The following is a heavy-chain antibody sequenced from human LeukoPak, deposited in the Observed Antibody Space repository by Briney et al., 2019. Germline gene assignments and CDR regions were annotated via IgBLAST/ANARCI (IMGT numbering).Heavy chain of an antibody. CDR3: ARVSGGSYYGDFDY. Sequence: PSETLSLTCAVSGGSFSGHYWVWVRQPPGKGLEWVSGINWNGGSTGYADSVKGRFTVSRDNAKNSLYLQMNSLRAEDTALYHCARVSGGSYYGDFDYWGQGILVTVSS. V-gene: IGHV3-20*01. CDR1: GGSFSGHY. D-gene: IGHD1-26*01. CDR2: INWNGGST. J-gene: IGHJ4*02.